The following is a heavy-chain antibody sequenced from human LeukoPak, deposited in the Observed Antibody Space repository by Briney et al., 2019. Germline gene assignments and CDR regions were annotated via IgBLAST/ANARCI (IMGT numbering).Heavy chain of an antibody. CDR1: GFTFSSYW. D-gene: IGHD5-18*01. V-gene: IGHV3-74*01. CDR3: ARDWGYSCGYGHEYYYYGMDV. CDR2: INSDGSST. J-gene: IGHJ6*02. Sequence: GGSLRLSCAASGFTFSSYWMHWVRQAPGKGLVWVSRINSDGSSTSYADSVKGRFTISRDNAKNTLYLQKNSLRAEDTAVYYCARDWGYSCGYGHEYYYYGMDVWGQGTTVTVSS.